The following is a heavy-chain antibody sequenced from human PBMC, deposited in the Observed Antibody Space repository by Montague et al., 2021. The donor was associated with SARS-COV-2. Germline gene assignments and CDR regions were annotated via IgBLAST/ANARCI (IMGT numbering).Heavy chain of an antibody. CDR2: ISYSGST. J-gene: IGHJ5*02. V-gene: IGHV4-39*02. Sequence: SETLSLTCTVSAGSISTNSYYWAWIRQPPGKGLEWIGSISYSGSTYFNPSLESRLTMSVDTSKNHFSLKLSSLTAADTAVYYCARLWDFYGSGSYKNSWFDPWGQGTRVTVSS. D-gene: IGHD3-10*01. CDR3: ARLWDFYGSGSYKNSWFDP. CDR1: AGSISTNSYY.